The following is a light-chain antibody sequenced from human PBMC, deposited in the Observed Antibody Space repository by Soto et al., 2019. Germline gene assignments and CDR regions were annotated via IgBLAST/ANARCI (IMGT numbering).Light chain of an antibody. V-gene: IGLV4-69*01. CDR1: SGHNSYA. Sequence: QLVLTQSPSASASLGASVKLTCTLSSGHNSYAIAWHQQQPEKGPRYLMKLNGDGSHSKGDGIPDRFSGSSSGADRYLTISSLQSEDEADYYCQTWDTGIGVFGGGTQLTVL. J-gene: IGLJ7*01. CDR2: LNGDGSH. CDR3: QTWDTGIGV.